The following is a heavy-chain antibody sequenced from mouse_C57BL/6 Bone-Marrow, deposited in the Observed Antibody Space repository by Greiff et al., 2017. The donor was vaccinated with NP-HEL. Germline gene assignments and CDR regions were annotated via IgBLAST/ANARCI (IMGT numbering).Heavy chain of an antibody. J-gene: IGHJ2*01. CDR3: TRLGNYVFDY. CDR2: IDPETGGT. D-gene: IGHD2-1*01. V-gene: IGHV1-15*01. CDR1: GYTFTDYE. Sequence: VKLMESGAELVRPGASVTLSCKASGYTFTDYEMHWVKQTPVHGLEWIGAIDPETGGTAYNQKFKGKAILTADKSSSTAYMELRSLTSEDSAVYYCTRLGNYVFDYWGQGTTLTVSS.